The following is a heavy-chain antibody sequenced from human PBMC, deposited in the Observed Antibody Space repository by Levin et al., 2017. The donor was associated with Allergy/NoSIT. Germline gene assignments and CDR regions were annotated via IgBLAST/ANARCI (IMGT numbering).Heavy chain of an antibody. J-gene: IGHJ4*02. D-gene: IGHD6-19*01. Sequence: SETLSLTCSVSVGAFYSGDYYWSWIRRPPGKGLEWIGYIFYSGDTYFNPSLRSRLAMSVDTSNNQFFLHLTSVTAADTAFYYCARLNGVAAIDYWGQGTLVTVSS. CDR2: IFYSGDT. CDR3: ARLNGVAAIDY. CDR1: VGAFYSGDYY. V-gene: IGHV4-30-4*01.